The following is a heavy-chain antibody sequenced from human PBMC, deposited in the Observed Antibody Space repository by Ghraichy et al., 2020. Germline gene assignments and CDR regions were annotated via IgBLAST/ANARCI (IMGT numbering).Heavy chain of an antibody. V-gene: IGHV3-30-3*01. D-gene: IGHD2-2*01. J-gene: IGHJ6*02. CDR1: GFTFSSYA. CDR3: ARDVPAARPYYYYGMDV. CDR2: ISYDGSNK. Sequence: GESLNISCAASGFTFSSYAMHWVRQAPGKGLEWVAVISYDGSNKYYADSVKGRFTISRDNSKNTLYLQMNSLRAEDTAVYYCARDVPAARPYYYYGMDVWGQGTTVTVSS.